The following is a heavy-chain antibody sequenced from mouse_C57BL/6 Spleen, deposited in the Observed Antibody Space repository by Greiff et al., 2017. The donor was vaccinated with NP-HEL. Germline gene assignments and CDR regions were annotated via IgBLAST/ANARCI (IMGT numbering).Heavy chain of an antibody. CDR3: ARAPYYGSSYAMDY. V-gene: IGHV5-16*01. CDR1: GFTFSDYY. CDR2: INYDGSST. D-gene: IGHD1-1*01. J-gene: IGHJ4*01. Sequence: EVKLVESEGGLVQPGSSMKLSCTASGFTFSDYYMAWVRQVPEKGLEWVANINYDGSSTYYLDSLKSRFIISRDNAKNILYLQMSSLKSEDTATYYCARAPYYGSSYAMDYWGQGTSVTVSS.